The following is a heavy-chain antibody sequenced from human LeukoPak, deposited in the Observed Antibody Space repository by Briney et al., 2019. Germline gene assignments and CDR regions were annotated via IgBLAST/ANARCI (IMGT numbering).Heavy chain of an antibody. CDR3: AKSNYFDSGGCYFFDY. CDR1: GFTFSKYA. J-gene: IGHJ4*02. CDR2: ISVSGGST. V-gene: IGHV3-23*01. Sequence: GGSLRLSCAASGFTFSKYAMTWVRQAPGKGLEWVSGISVSGGSTNYADSAKGRFTISRDNSKNTLYLQMNSLRAEDAAVYYCAKSNYFDSGGCYFFDYWGQGTLATVSS. D-gene: IGHD3-22*01.